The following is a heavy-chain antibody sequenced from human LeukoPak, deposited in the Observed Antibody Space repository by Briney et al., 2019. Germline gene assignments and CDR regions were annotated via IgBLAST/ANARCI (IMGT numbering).Heavy chain of an antibody. D-gene: IGHD6-13*01. CDR3: ARGAEQQRLAHFDY. V-gene: IGHV1-2*02. CDR1: VYIFTGYY. J-gene: IGHJ4*02. Sequence: GASVNVSCKSSVYIFTGYYMHWVRQAPGQGLEWMGWINPNNGGTKSAQKFQGRVTMTRDTSISTAYMELSSLRSDDTAIYYCARGAEQQRLAHFDYWGQGTLVTVSS. CDR2: INPNNGGT.